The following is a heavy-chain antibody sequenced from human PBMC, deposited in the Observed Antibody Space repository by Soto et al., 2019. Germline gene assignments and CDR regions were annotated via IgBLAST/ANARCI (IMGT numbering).Heavy chain of an antibody. CDR2: ISGSGGST. J-gene: IGHJ4*02. CDR3: AKRGGLGYCSSTSCPDGFDY. CDR1: GFTFNTYA. D-gene: IGHD2-2*01. V-gene: IGHV3-23*01. Sequence: GGSLRLSCAASGFTFNTYAMNWVRQAPGKGLEWVSAISGSGGSTYYADSVKGRFTISRDNSKNTLYLQMNSLRAEDTAVYYCAKRGGLGYCSSTSCPDGFDYWGQGTLVTVSS.